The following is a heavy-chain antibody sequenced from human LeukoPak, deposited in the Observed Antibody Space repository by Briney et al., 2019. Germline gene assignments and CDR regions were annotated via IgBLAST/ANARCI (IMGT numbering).Heavy chain of an antibody. J-gene: IGHJ4*02. Sequence: ASMKVSCKASGYTFASYGISWVRQAPGQGLEWMGWISAYNGSTNYALKLQGRVTMTTDTSTSTAYMELRSLRSDDTAVYYCARDDDYVWGTYRYSSFDYWGQGTLVTVSS. V-gene: IGHV1-18*01. CDR1: GYTFASYG. D-gene: IGHD3-16*02. CDR3: ARDDDYVWGTYRYSSFDY. CDR2: ISAYNGST.